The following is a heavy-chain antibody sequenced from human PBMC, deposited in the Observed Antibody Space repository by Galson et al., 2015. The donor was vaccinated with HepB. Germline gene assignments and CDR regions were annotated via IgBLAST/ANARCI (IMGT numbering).Heavy chain of an antibody. V-gene: IGHV3-23*01. CDR2: IRGSGSNT. CDR1: GFTFSSHA. J-gene: IGHJ4*02. CDR3: AKRLGSSSSFLWVDY. Sequence: SLRLSCAASGFTFSSHAMSWVRQAPGKGLECVSSIRGSGSNTYYADSVKGRFTISRDNSKSTLYLQMNSLRAEDTAEYYCAKRLGSSSSFLWVDYWGQGTLVTVSS. D-gene: IGHD6-6*01.